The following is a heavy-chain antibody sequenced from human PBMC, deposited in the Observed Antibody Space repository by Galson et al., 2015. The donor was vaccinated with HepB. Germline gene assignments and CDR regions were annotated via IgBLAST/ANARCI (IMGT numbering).Heavy chain of an antibody. V-gene: IGHV3-11*06. CDR1: GFTFSDYY. CDR3: ARSSSSSYGLHPWRDAFDI. CDR2: ISSSSSYT. J-gene: IGHJ3*02. D-gene: IGHD6-13*01. Sequence: SLRLSCAASGFTFSDYYMSWIRQAPGKGLEWVSYISSSSSYTNYADSVKGRFTISRDNAKNSLYLQMNSLRAEDTAVYYCARSSSSSYGLHPWRDAFDIWGQGTMVTVSS.